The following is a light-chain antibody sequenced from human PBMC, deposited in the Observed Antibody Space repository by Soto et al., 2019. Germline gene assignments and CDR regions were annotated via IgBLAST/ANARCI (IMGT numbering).Light chain of an antibody. CDR3: HQSYRPPWT. J-gene: IGKJ1*01. V-gene: IGKV1-5*01. Sequence: GDRVTITCRASQSISSWLAGDQQKPGKAPKLLCDDASSLESWGPSRFSGSGSVTEFTLTSSSLQPDDFATYSCHQSYRPPWTFGQGTKVDIK. CDR1: QSISSW. CDR2: DAS.